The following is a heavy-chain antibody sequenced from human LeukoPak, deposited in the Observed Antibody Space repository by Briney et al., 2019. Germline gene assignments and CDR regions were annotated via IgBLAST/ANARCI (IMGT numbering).Heavy chain of an antibody. CDR3: ARRPGMQWLVQTFDY. J-gene: IGHJ4*02. CDR1: GYSISSGYY. V-gene: IGHV4-38-2*01. D-gene: IGHD6-19*01. Sequence: SETLSLTCAVSGYSISSGYYWGWIRQPPGKGLEWIGTIYHSGSTYYNPSLKSRVTISVDTSKNQFSLNLNSVTAADTAVYYCARRPGMQWLVQTFDYWGQGTLVTVSS. CDR2: IYHSGST.